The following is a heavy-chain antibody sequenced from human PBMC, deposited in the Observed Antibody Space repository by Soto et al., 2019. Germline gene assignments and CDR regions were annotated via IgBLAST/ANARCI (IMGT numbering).Heavy chain of an antibody. D-gene: IGHD2-15*01. CDR1: GGSVSTFA. CDR3: ARGGSTYAASQGLHISRLDY. CDR2: IMPLSGTA. V-gene: IGHV1-69*06. Sequence: QVQLVQSGPEVMKPGSSVKVSCKGSGGSVSTFAVTWVRQAPGQGLEWMGGIMPLSGTANYAQKLQGRGTITEDKSTTTAYLEVTGLRSEDTAIYYCARGGSTYAASQGLHISRLDYWGQGTQVSVSS. J-gene: IGHJ4*02.